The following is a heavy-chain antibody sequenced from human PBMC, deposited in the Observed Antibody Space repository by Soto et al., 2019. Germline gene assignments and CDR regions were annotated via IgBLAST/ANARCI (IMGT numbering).Heavy chain of an antibody. D-gene: IGHD3-22*01. CDR1: GFTFNNYV. CDR3: ARDRPMILIFDAFDI. Sequence: QVPLVESGGGVVQPGRSLRLSCAASGFTFNNYVMHWVRQAPGKGLEWVALISYDGSDKYYADSVKGRFTISRDNSKNTLYLQMNSLRAEDTALYYCARDRPMILIFDAFDIWGQGTMVTVSS. CDR2: ISYDGSDK. J-gene: IGHJ3*02. V-gene: IGHV3-30-3*01.